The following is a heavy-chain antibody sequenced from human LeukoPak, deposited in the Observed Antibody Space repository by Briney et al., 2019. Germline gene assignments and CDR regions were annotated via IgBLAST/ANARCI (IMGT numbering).Heavy chain of an antibody. CDR2: INHSGST. CDR1: GGSFSGYY. D-gene: IGHD6-13*01. CDR3: ARDNEGGSSWYSYYYYYMDV. Sequence: PSETLSLTCAVYGGSFSGYYWSWIRQPPGKGLEWIGEINHSGSTNYNPSLKSRVTISVDTSKNQFSLKLSSVTAADTAVYYCARDNEGGSSWYSYYYYYMDVWGKGTTVTISS. J-gene: IGHJ6*03. V-gene: IGHV4-34*01.